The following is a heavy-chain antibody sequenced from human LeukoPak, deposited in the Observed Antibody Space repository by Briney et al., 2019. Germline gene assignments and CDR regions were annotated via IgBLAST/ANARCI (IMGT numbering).Heavy chain of an antibody. J-gene: IGHJ5*02. D-gene: IGHD6-13*01. V-gene: IGHV3-74*01. CDR2: INTDGSST. CDR1: GFTFSRYW. CDR3: ARTPYTSSWYGWFDP. Sequence: PGGCLRISCAASGFTFSRYWMHWVRQAPGKGLVWVSHINTDGSSTNYADSVKGRFTISRDNAKNTLYQQMNSLRAEDTAVYYCARTPYTSSWYGWFDPWGQGTLVTVSS.